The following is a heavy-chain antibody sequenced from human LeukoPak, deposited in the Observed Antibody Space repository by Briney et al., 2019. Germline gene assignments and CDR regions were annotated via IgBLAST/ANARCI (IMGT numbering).Heavy chain of an antibody. CDR1: GYTFTSYG. CDR3: ARDFLGIAAAGRFGY. CDR2: ISAYNGST. Sequence: ASVKVPCKASGYTFTSYGFSWVRQAPAQGLEWMGWISAYNGSTNYAHKLQGRVTMTIDRSTNTDYVELRRLRVDDTAVYYCARDFLGIAAAGRFGYWGQGTLVTVSS. J-gene: IGHJ4*02. D-gene: IGHD6-13*01. V-gene: IGHV1-18*01.